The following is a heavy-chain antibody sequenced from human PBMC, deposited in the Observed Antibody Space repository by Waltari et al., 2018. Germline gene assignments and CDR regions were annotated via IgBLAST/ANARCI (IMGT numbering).Heavy chain of an antibody. CDR3: ARVWRNYHYYGMDV. Sequence: EVQLVETGGGLTQPGGSLRLSCAASGLGVRRNYISWVRQAPGRGLEWVSTIYDGGSSYYADSVKGRLTISRDNSKNTVYLQMNSLRVDDTAVYYCARVWRNYHYYGMDVWGQGTTVTVSS. D-gene: IGHD3-16*01. CDR2: IYDGGSS. V-gene: IGHV3-53*02. CDR1: GLGVRRNY. J-gene: IGHJ6*02.